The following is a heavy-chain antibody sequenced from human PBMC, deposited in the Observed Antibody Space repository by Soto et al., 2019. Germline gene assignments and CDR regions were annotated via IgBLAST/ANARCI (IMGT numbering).Heavy chain of an antibody. Sequence: SVKVSCKASGGTFSSYAISWVRQAPGQGLEWMGGIIPIFGTANYAQKFQGRVTITADESTSTAYMELSSLRSEDTAVYYCASRIGGFLAEPFDYWGKGTLVTVSS. CDR1: GGTFSSYA. J-gene: IGHJ4*02. D-gene: IGHD2-15*01. V-gene: IGHV1-69*13. CDR2: IIPIFGTA. CDR3: ASRIGGFLAEPFDY.